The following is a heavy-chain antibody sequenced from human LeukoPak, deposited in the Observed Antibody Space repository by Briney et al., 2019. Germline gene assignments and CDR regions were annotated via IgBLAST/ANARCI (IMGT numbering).Heavy chain of an antibody. CDR2: ISSSGSGTYI. J-gene: IGHJ4*02. V-gene: IGHV3-21*01. Sequence: GGSLRLSCAASGFTFGSFSMTWVRQAPGKGLEWVSTISSSGSGTYIYYADSVKGRFTISRDNAKTSLYLQMNSLRAEDTAVYYCARDYDSSGYYPFDLPDYWGQGTLVTVSS. CDR3: ARDYDSSGYYPFDLPDY. CDR1: GFTFGSFS. D-gene: IGHD3-22*01.